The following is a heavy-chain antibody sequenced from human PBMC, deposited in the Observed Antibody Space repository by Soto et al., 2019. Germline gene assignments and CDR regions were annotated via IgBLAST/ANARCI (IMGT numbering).Heavy chain of an antibody. Sequence: PGGSLRLSCAASGFTFSGYSVNWVRQAPGKGLEWVSYISSGSKTIYYAESVKGRFTVSRDNARNSQYLQMNSLRDEDTAVYYSAREDILGVRSFDYWGQGTLVTVSS. D-gene: IGHD3-9*01. CDR3: AREDILGVRSFDY. CDR1: GFTFSGYS. V-gene: IGHV3-48*02. CDR2: ISSGSKTI. J-gene: IGHJ4*02.